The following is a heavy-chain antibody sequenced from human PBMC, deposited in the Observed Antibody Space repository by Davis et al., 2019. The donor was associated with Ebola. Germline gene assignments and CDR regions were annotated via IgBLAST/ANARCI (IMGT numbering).Heavy chain of an antibody. CDR2: ISGSGGST. Sequence: PGGSLRLSCAASGFTFSSYWMHWVRQAPGKGLEWVSAISGSGGSTYYADSVKGRFTISRDNSKNTLYLQMNSLRAEDTAVYYCAKDYYDFWSGYYYYYYYGMDVWGQGTTVTVSS. D-gene: IGHD3-3*01. CDR1: GFTFSSYW. V-gene: IGHV3-23*01. CDR3: AKDYYDFWSGYYYYYYYGMDV. J-gene: IGHJ6*02.